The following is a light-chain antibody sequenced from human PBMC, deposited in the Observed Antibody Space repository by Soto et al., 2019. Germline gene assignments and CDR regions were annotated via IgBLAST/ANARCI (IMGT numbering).Light chain of an antibody. CDR2: GAS. Sequence: EIVMTQSPATLSVSPGERATLSCRASQSVSSNLAWYQQKPGQAPRLLIYGASTRATGIPARFSGSGSGTEFTLTISSRQSEEFAIYFCQQYNNWPPDRTFGQGTKVEIK. CDR3: QQYNNWPPDRT. CDR1: QSVSSN. V-gene: IGKV3-15*01. J-gene: IGKJ1*01.